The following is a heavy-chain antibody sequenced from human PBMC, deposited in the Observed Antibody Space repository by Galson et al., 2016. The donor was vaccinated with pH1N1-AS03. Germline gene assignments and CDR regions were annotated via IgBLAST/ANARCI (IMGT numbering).Heavy chain of an antibody. V-gene: IGHV3-74*03. CDR2: IKSDGTST. Sequence: SLRLSCAASGFTFTDYWMHWVRQVPGKGPVWVSRIKSDGTSTTYTDSVKGRFTISRDNARNTLYLQMNSLRVEDTAVYYCVRAYSGFYPNDYYGRDVWGQGTTVTVSS. CDR3: VRAYSGFYPNDYYGRDV. CDR1: GFTFTDYW. J-gene: IGHJ6*02. D-gene: IGHD5-12*01.